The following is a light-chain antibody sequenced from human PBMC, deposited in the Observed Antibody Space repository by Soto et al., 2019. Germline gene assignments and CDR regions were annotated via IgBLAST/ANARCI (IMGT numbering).Light chain of an antibody. V-gene: IGKV1-27*01. J-gene: IGKJ5*01. Sequence: DIHMTHSPSSLSASLGDIVTITFRAIHGISNYLAWYQQKPGKVPKLLIYAASTLQSGVPSRFSGSGSGTEFTLTISSLQPDDFATYYCQQYNSYPITFGQGTRLEIK. CDR3: QQYNSYPIT. CDR1: HGISNY. CDR2: AAS.